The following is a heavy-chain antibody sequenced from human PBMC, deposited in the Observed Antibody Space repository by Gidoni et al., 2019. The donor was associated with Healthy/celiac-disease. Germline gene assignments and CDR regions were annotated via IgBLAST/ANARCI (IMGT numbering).Heavy chain of an antibody. Sequence: QLQLQESGPGLVKPSETLSLTCPVSGGPISSSSYYGGWIRQPPGKGLEWIGSIYYSGSTYSNPSLTSRVTISVDTSKNQFSLKLSSVTAADTAVYYCAADYDFWSGPPDAFDIWGQGTMVTVSS. J-gene: IGHJ3*02. D-gene: IGHD3-3*01. V-gene: IGHV4-39*01. CDR3: AADYDFWSGPPDAFDI. CDR1: GGPISSSSYY. CDR2: IYYSGST.